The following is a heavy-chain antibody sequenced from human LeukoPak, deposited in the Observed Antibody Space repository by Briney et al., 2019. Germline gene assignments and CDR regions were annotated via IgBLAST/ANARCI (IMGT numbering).Heavy chain of an antibody. CDR1: GYAFTSYY. J-gene: IGHJ4*02. CDR3: ARESLRVLGIEYYFDY. Sequence: ASVKVSCKASGYAFTSYYMHWVRQAPGQGLEWMGIINPSGGSTSYAQKFQGRVTMTRDTSTSTVYMELSSLRSEDTAVYYCARESLRVLGIEYYFDYWGQGTLVTVSS. V-gene: IGHV1-46*01. CDR2: INPSGGST. D-gene: IGHD2-21*01.